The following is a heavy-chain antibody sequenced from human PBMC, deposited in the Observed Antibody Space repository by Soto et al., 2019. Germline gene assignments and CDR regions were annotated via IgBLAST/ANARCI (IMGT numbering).Heavy chain of an antibody. CDR2: IYWDDDK. J-gene: IGHJ4*02. Sequence: QITLKESGPTLVKPTQTLTLTCTFSGFSLSTSGVGVAWIRQPPGQALEWLALIYWDDDKRYSPSLESRLTITKDTSKNQVLLTMTNMDPVDTATYYCAHRRKAAAGAEKYFDNWGQGALVTVSS. CDR1: GFSLSTSGVG. D-gene: IGHD6-25*01. CDR3: AHRRKAAAGAEKYFDN. V-gene: IGHV2-5*02.